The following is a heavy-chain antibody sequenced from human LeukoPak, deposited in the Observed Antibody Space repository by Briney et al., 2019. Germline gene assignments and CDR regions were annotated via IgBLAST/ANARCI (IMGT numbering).Heavy chain of an antibody. CDR2: ISYDAKSS. V-gene: IGHV3-30*03. D-gene: IGHD3-22*01. CDR3: ARGKYDSSGYPLLGFDY. J-gene: IGHJ4*02. Sequence: GGSLRLSCVTSGFTFSSYGMHWVRQVPGKGLQWVAVISYDAKSSYHVDSVKGRFTISRDNSKNTLYLQMNSLRAEDTAVYYCARGKYDSSGYPLLGFDYWGQGTLVTVSS. CDR1: GFTFSSYG.